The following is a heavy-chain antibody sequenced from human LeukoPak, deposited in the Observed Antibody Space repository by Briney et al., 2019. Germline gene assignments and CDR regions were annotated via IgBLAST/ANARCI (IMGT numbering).Heavy chain of an antibody. V-gene: IGHV4-4*07. D-gene: IGHD2-15*01. CDR2: IYTSGST. CDR1: GGSISSYY. J-gene: IGHJ5*02. CDR3: ARGYGYCSGGSCPWWFDP. Sequence: PSETLSLTCTVSGGSISSYYWSWIRQPAGKGLEWIGRIYTSGSTNYNPSLKSRVTMSVGTSKNQFSLKLSSVTAADTAVYYCARGYGYCSGGSCPWWFDPWGQGTLVTVSS.